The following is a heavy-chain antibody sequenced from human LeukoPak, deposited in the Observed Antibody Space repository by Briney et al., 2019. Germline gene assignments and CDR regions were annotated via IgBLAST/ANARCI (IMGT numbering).Heavy chain of an antibody. CDR2: IYYSGST. CDR3: ATDYYDSSGALS. CDR1: GGSISSSSYY. V-gene: IGHV4-39*07. J-gene: IGHJ4*02. D-gene: IGHD3-22*01. Sequence: PSETLSLTCTVSGGSISSSSYYWGWIRQPPGTGLEWIGSIYYSGSTYYNPSLKSRVTISVDTSKNQFSLKLSSVTAADTAVYYCATDYYDSSGALSWGQGTLVTVSS.